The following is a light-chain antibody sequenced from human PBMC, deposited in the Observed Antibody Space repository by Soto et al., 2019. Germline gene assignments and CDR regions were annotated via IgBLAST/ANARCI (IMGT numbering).Light chain of an antibody. CDR2: GAS. J-gene: IGKJ2*01. Sequence: EIVMTQSPATLSVSPGERATLSCRASQSVGSNLAWYQQKPGQAPRLLIYGASTRTTAIPARFSGSGSGTEFTLTISSLQSEDFAVYYSQHYNNWPPYAFGQGTQLEIK. V-gene: IGKV3-15*01. CDR3: QHYNNWPPYA. CDR1: QSVGSN.